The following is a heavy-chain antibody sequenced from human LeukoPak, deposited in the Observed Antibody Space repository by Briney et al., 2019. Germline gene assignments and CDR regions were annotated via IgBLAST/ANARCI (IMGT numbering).Heavy chain of an antibody. Sequence: GGSLRLSCAASGFTFSSYAMSWVRQAPGKGLEWVSAISGSGGRTYYADSVKGRFTISRDNSKNTLYLQMNSLRAEDTAVYYCAKDPLNHGYFDYRGQGTLVTVSS. V-gene: IGHV3-23*01. CDR1: GFTFSSYA. D-gene: IGHD1-14*01. CDR3: AKDPLNHGYFDY. CDR2: ISGSGGRT. J-gene: IGHJ4*02.